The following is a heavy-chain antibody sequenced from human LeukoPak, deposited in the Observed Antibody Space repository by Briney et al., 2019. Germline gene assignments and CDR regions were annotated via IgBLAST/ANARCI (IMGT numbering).Heavy chain of an antibody. CDR2: ISYDGSNK. D-gene: IGHD6-13*01. J-gene: IGHJ4*02. CDR3: ASATSTWLPPFDY. Sequence: GGSLRLSCAASGFTFSSYAMHWVRQAPGKGLEWVTVISYDGSNKYYADSVKGRFTISRDNSKNTPYLQMNSLRAEDTALYYCASATSTWLPPFDYWGQGTLVTVSS. CDR1: GFTFSSYA. V-gene: IGHV3-30-3*01.